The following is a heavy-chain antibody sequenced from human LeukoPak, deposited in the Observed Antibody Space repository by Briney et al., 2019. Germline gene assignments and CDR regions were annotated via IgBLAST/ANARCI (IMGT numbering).Heavy chain of an antibody. Sequence: KPGGSLRLSCAASGFTFSSYSMNWVRQAPGKGLEWVSSISSSSSYIYYADSVKGRFTISRDNAKNSLYLQMNSLRAEDTAVYYCARDRGLGSSGQEFDPWGQGTLVTVSS. D-gene: IGHD6-19*01. V-gene: IGHV3-21*01. CDR3: ARDRGLGSSGQEFDP. CDR2: ISSSSSYI. J-gene: IGHJ5*02. CDR1: GFTFSSYS.